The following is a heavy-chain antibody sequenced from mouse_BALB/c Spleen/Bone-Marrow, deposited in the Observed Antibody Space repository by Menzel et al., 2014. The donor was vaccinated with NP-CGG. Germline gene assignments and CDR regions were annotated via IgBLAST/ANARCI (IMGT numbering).Heavy chain of an antibody. CDR2: LFPYYGGT. CDR3: ATDGYSYWYFDV. J-gene: IGHJ1*01. CDR1: GSSFTVYN. Sequence: LVESGPELEQPGASVKISCKASGSSFTVYNINMVNQFYGKCLACLGNLFPYYGGTSDNQKCKGKATLTVDKSSSTAYMQLKSLTSEDSAVYYCATDGYSYWYFDVWGAGTTVTV. V-gene: IGHV1-39*01. D-gene: IGHD2-12*01.